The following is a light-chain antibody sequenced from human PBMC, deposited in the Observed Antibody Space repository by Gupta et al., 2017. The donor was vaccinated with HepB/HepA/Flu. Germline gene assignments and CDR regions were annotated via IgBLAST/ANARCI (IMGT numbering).Light chain of an antibody. J-gene: IGLJ1*01. V-gene: IGLV3-21*04. CDR3: QVSDSSPDHHYV. CDR2: YNR. CDR1: NIGSKS. Sequence: SYVLTQPPSVSVAPGKTARITCGGNNIGSKSVHWYQQKPGQAPVLVIYYNRDRPSGIPERFSGTNSGTTTTLTISRVEAGDEADYYCQVSDSSPDHHYVFGTGTKVTVL.